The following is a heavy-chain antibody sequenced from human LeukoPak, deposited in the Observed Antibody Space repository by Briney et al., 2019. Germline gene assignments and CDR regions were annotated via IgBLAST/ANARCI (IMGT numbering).Heavy chain of an antibody. D-gene: IGHD1-7*01. J-gene: IGHJ6*02. V-gene: IGHV3-53*01. Sequence: PSETLSLTCTVSGGSISSYYWSWVRQAPGKGLEWVSVIYSGGSTDYADSVKGRFTISRDNSKNTLYLQMNSLRAEDTAVYYCARGKGSWNYVLTLGDYYGMDVWGQGTTVTVSS. CDR2: IYSGGST. CDR1: GGSISSYY. CDR3: ARGKGSWNYVLTLGDYYGMDV.